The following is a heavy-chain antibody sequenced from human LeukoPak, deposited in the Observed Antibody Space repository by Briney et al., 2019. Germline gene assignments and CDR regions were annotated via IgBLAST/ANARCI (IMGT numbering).Heavy chain of an antibody. V-gene: IGHV3-48*01. CDR2: ISSGGSTV. D-gene: IGHD3-10*01. Sequence: GGSLTLSCKASGFTFSSYSMNWVRQAPGLGLEWISYISSGGSTVYYADSVKGRFTVSRDNAENALFLQMNSPRAEDTAVYYCARDMRGGFSSGGADCWGQGALVTVSS. CDR3: ARDMRGGFSSGGADC. J-gene: IGHJ4*02. CDR1: GFTFSSYS.